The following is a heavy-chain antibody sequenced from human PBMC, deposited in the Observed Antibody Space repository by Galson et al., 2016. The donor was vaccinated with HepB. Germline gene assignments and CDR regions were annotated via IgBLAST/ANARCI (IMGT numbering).Heavy chain of an antibody. J-gene: IGHJ4*02. D-gene: IGHD6-19*01. Sequence: PALVKPTQTLTLTCTFSGFLLTTTAVGVGWFRQPPGKALEWLALIYWNDDNHYSPSLRSRLTLTKDTSKNHVVLTMTNMDPVDTATYYCAHGSGWLFDYWGQGTLVTVSS. CDR3: AHGSGWLFDY. V-gene: IGHV2-5*01. CDR2: IYWNDDN. CDR1: GFLLTTTAVG.